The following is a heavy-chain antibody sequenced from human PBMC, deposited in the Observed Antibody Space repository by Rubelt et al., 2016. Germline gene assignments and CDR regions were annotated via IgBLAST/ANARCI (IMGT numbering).Heavy chain of an antibody. V-gene: IGHV2-5*02. CDR3: AHGRSVDTAMEFDY. Sequence: QITLKESGPTLVKPTQTLTLTCTFSGFSLSTSGVGVGWIRQPPGKALEWLALIYWDDDKRYSPSLKSRLTITKDTSKNQVVLTMTNMDPVDTATNYCAHGRSVDTAMEFDYWGQGTLVTVSS. CDR2: IYWDDDK. CDR1: GFSLSTSGVG. D-gene: IGHD5-18*01. J-gene: IGHJ4*02.